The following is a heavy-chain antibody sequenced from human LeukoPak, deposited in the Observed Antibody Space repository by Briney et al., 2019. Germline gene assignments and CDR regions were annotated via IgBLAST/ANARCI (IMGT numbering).Heavy chain of an antibody. CDR2: ISGSGDNT. V-gene: IGHV3-23*01. J-gene: IGHJ3*02. CDR1: GFTFSSYA. Sequence: GGSLRLSCVASGFTFSSYAMTWVRQAPGKGLVWVSGISGSGDNTYYADSVKGRFTISRDNAKNSLYLQMNSLRAEDTAVYYCARAVYGFDAFDIWGQGTMVTVSS. CDR3: ARAVYGFDAFDI. D-gene: IGHD4-17*01.